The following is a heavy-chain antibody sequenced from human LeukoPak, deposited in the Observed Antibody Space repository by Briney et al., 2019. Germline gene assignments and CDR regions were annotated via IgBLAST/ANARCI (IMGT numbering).Heavy chain of an antibody. J-gene: IGHJ4*02. D-gene: IGHD2-2*01. Sequence: SETLSLTCTVSGGSISSYYWSWIRQPPGKGLEWIGYIYYSGSTNYNPSLKSRVTISVDTSKNQFSLKLSSVTAADTAVYYCARVEAYCSRTSCYLYYFDYWGQGTLVTVSS. CDR1: GGSISSYY. CDR3: ARVEAYCSRTSCYLYYFDY. V-gene: IGHV4-59*01. CDR2: IYYSGST.